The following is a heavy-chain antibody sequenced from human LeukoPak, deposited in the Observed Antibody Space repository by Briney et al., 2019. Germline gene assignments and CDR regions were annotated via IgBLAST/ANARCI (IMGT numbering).Heavy chain of an antibody. J-gene: IGHJ4*02. CDR2: IYYSGIT. D-gene: IGHD5-18*01. CDR3: AREVGRGHTFGSNY. Sequence: PSETLSLTCTVSGGSISSSSYYWGWIRQPPGKGLEWIGNIYYSGITYYNPSLKSRVTISVDTSKNQFSLKLSSVTAADTAVYYCAREVGRGHTFGSNYWGQGTLVTVS. V-gene: IGHV4-39*02. CDR1: GGSISSSSYY.